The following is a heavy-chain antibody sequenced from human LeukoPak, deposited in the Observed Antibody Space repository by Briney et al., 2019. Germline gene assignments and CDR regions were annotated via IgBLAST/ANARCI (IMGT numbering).Heavy chain of an antibody. D-gene: IGHD6-13*01. J-gene: IGHJ6*02. CDR2: ISGGGGTT. CDR3: AKGGSSWSHYYNGMDV. Sequence: PGGSLRLSCAASGFTFRNYCMNWVRQAPGKGLEWVSAISGGGGTTNYADSVKGRFTISRDNSKNTLHPQMNSLRAEDTAVYYCAKGGSSWSHYYNGMDVWGPGTTVIVSS. CDR1: GFTFRNYC. V-gene: IGHV3-23*01.